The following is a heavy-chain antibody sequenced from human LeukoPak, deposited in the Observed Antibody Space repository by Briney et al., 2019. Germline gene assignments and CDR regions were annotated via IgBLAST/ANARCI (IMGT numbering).Heavy chain of an antibody. CDR2: ISSGGSTI. J-gene: IGHJ3*02. V-gene: IGHV3-11*01. D-gene: IGHD3-10*01. CDR3: ARDRKSITMVRGFHAFDI. Sequence: PGGSLRLSCAASGFTFSDYYMSWIRQAPGKGLEWVSYISSGGSTIYYADSVKGRFTISRDNAKNSLYLQMNSLRAEDTAVYYCARDRKSITMVRGFHAFDIWGQGTMVTVSS. CDR1: GFTFSDYY.